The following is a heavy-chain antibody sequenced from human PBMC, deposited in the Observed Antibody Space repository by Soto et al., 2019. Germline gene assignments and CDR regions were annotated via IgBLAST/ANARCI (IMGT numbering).Heavy chain of an antibody. D-gene: IGHD5-12*01. CDR2: IWYEGITK. V-gene: IGHV3-33*01. Sequence: GGSLRLSCEVSGFSLIGYGMHWVLQAPGKGLEWVAVIWYEGITKNYADSVKGRFTISRDSSKNMVYLQMDSLKVEDTAVYYCARDVDRTSHLNWFDPWGQGVMVTVSS. CDR1: GFSLIGYG. CDR3: ARDVDRTSHLNWFDP. J-gene: IGHJ5*02.